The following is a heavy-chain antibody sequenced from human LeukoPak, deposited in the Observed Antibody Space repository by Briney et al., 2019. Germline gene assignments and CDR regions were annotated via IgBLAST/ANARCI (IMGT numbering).Heavy chain of an antibody. D-gene: IGHD3-10*01. J-gene: IGHJ5*02. CDR3: ARDSGTTGEVKFDP. V-gene: IGHV4-59*12. CDR1: GGSISSDH. CDR2: ILYTGST. Sequence: PSGTLSLTCTVSGGSISSDHWSWIRQPPGKGLEWIGYILYTGSTNYNPSLKSRVTISLDTSKNQFSLRLSSVTAADTAVYYCARDSGTTGEVKFDPWGQGTLVTVSS.